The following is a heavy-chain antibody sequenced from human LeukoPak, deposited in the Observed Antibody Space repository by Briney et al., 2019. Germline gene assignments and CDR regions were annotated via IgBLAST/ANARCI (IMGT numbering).Heavy chain of an antibody. V-gene: IGHV3-23*01. D-gene: IGHD3-10*01. J-gene: IGHJ4*02. CDR2: INGRGGDT. Sequence: HTGGSLRLSCAASGFTFSSYAMNWVRQAPGKGLEWVSTINGRGGDTYYADSVKGRFTISRDNAKNSLYLQMNSLRAEDTAVYYCARGYYGSGSSAYWGQGTLVTVSS. CDR3: ARGYYGSGSSAY. CDR1: GFTFSSYA.